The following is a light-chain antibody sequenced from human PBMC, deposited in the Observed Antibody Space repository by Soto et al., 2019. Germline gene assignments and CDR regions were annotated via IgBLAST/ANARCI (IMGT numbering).Light chain of an antibody. CDR2: DAS. V-gene: IGKV1-5*01. CDR1: QSVSGW. Sequence: DIQMTQSPXTMPACVGDTVTVTCRASQSVSGWLAWYQKKPGEAPKLLIYDASALPRGVPSRFSGSGSGTKFTLTIASLQPDDFATYYCQQYETFSGTFGPGTKVDIK. J-gene: IGKJ1*01. CDR3: QQYETFSGT.